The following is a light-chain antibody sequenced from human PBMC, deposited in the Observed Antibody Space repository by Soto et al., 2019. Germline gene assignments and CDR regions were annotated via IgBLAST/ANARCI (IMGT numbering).Light chain of an antibody. CDR3: QQRNNWPPYT. V-gene: IGKV3-11*01. CDR1: QSVSSY. CDR2: DAS. Sequence: EIVLTQSPATLSLSPGESATLSCRASQSVSSYLAWYQHKPGLAPRLLISDASNRATGIPARFSGSGSGTDFTLTISSLEPEDFAVYYCQQRNNWPPYTFGEGKKLEIK. J-gene: IGKJ2*01.